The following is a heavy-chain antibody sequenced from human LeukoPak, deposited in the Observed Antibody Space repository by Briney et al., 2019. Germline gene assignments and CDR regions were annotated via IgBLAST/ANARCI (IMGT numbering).Heavy chain of an antibody. CDR1: GYTFTSYG. J-gene: IGHJ4*02. D-gene: IGHD2-15*01. V-gene: IGHV1-18*01. CDR3: ARTPPYCSGGSCYSSDY. CDR2: ISAYNGNT. Sequence: SVKVSCKASGYTFTSYGISWVRQAPGQGLEWMGWISAYNGNTNYAQKLQGRVTMTTDTSTSTAYMELRSLRSDDTAVYYCARTPPYCSGGSCYSSDYWGQGTLVTVSS.